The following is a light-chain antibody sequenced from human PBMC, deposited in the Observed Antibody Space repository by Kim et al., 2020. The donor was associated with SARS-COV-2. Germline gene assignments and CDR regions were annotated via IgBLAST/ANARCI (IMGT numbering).Light chain of an antibody. CDR3: KQFESTPSS. Sequence: DIQMTQSPSTLSASVGDRVTITCRASQTVGNWLAWYQDKSGKAPKLLIYKASTLESGVPSRFSGSGSGTEFTLTISSLQPDDFATYYCKQFESTPSSFGKGTKLEI. CDR1: QTVGNW. V-gene: IGKV1-5*03. J-gene: IGKJ2*03. CDR2: KAS.